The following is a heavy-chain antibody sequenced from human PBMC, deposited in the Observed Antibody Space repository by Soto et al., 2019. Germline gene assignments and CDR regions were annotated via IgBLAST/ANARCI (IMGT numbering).Heavy chain of an antibody. D-gene: IGHD2-2*01. Sequence: QVQLVQSGAEVKTPGSSVKVSCKASGGTFSSYAISWVRQAPGQGLEWLGGIIPIFGTANYAQKCQGRVTITADKSTSTAYMELSSLRSEDTAVYYCARGWEDIVVVPADSFGYWGQGTLVTVSS. CDR3: ARGWEDIVVVPADSFGY. CDR1: GGTFSSYA. V-gene: IGHV1-69*06. J-gene: IGHJ4*02. CDR2: IIPIFGTA.